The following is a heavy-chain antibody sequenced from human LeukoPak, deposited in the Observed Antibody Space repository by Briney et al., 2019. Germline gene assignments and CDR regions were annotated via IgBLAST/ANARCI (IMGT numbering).Heavy chain of an antibody. Sequence: SETLSLTYTVSGGSISNYYWTWLRQPPGKGLEWIGYIYYSGNTNYNPSLKSRVTISLDTSKNQFSLKLRSVTAADTAVYYCARRIPTTPDWFDPWGQGTLVSVSS. V-gene: IGHV4-59*08. J-gene: IGHJ5*02. CDR1: GGSISNYY. D-gene: IGHD1-1*01. CDR3: ARRIPTTPDWFDP. CDR2: IYYSGNT.